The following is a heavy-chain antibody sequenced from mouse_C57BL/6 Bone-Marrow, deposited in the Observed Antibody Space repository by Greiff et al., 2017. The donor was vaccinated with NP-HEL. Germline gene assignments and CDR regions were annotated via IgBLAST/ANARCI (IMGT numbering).Heavy chain of an antibody. D-gene: IGHD1-1*01. V-gene: IGHV5-4*01. J-gene: IGHJ1*03. CDR3: ARDLITTVVDWYFDV. CDR2: ISDGGSYT. CDR1: GFTFSSYA. Sequence: EVKVVESGGGLVKPGGSLKLSCAASGFTFSSYAMSWVRQTPEKRLEWVATISDGGSYTYYPDNVKGRFTISRDNAKNNLYLQMSHLKSEDTAMYYCARDLITTVVDWYFDVWGTGTTVTVSS.